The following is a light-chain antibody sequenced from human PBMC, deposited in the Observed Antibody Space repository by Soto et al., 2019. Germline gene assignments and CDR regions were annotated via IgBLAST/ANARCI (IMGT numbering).Light chain of an antibody. Sequence: QSVLTQPASVSGSPGQSVTISCTGTSSDVGGYGYVSWYQQHPGTAPKLVIYDVSIRPSVVSPRFSASKSGNTASLTISGLQAEDEADYYCTSYTSDSTLLFGGGTQLTVL. J-gene: IGLJ2*01. CDR1: SSDVGGYGY. CDR2: DVS. V-gene: IGLV2-14*03. CDR3: TSYTSDSTLL.